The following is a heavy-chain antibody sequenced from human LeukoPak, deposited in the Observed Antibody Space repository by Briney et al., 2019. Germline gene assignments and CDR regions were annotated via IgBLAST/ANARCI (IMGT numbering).Heavy chain of an antibody. CDR1: DFIFSQYW. Sequence: GGSLRLSCVASDFIFSQYWMSWVRQAAGKGLEWVAVISYDGSKNYYGDTVKGRFTISRDNSKNTLYLQMNSLRAEDTAVYYCAKDVQSTPSYYYGLDVWGQGTTVTVSS. CDR2: ISYDGSKN. J-gene: IGHJ6*02. CDR3: AKDVQSTPSYYYGLDV. D-gene: IGHD2-15*01. V-gene: IGHV3-30*18.